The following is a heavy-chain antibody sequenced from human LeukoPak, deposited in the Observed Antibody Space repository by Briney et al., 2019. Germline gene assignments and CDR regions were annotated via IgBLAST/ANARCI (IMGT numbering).Heavy chain of an antibody. J-gene: IGHJ6*02. CDR2: ISYDGSNK. V-gene: IGHV3-30*04. CDR3: ARDRGTGDYYYGMDV. Sequence: GRSLRLSCAASGFTFSSYAMHWVRQAPGKGLEWVAVISYDGSNKYYADSVKGRFTISRDNSKSTLYLQMNSLRAEDTAVYYCARDRGTGDYYYGMDVWGQGTTVTVSS. D-gene: IGHD3-10*01. CDR1: GFTFSSYA.